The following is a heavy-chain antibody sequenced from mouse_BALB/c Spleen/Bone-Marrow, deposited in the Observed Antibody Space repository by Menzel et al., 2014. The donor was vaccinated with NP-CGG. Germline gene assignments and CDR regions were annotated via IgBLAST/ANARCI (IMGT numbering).Heavy chain of an antibody. Sequence: VQLKQSGGGLVQPGGSRKLSCAASGFTSSSFGMHWVRQAPEKGLEWVAYISSGSSTIYYADTVKGRFTISRDNPKNTLFLQMTSLRSEDTAMYYCAIEGYYDYWGQGTTLTVSS. V-gene: IGHV5-17*02. CDR1: GFTSSSFG. CDR3: AIEGYYDY. D-gene: IGHD2-3*01. J-gene: IGHJ2*01. CDR2: ISSGSSTI.